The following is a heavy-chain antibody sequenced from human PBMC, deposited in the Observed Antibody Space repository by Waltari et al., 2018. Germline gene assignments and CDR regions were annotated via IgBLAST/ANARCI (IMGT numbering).Heavy chain of an antibody. J-gene: IGHJ3*02. Sequence: QVQLQESGPGLVKPSQTLSLTCNVSGDSVTSGAYFWSWIRQHPGKGPEWVGYIYYVGSTYHNPSLTSRLTKSIDTSKTQFSLKLGSVTAADSAVYYCARGFGSGRIDAFDIWGQGTKGTVSS. CDR2: IYYVGST. D-gene: IGHD3-10*01. CDR3: ARGFGSGRIDAFDI. V-gene: IGHV4-31*03. CDR1: GDSVTSGAYF.